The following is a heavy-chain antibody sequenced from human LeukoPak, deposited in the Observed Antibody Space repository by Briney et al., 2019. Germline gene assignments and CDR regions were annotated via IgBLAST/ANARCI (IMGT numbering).Heavy chain of an antibody. V-gene: IGHV3-23*01. J-gene: IGHJ6*02. Sequence: GGSLRLSCAASGFTFSSFPMSWVRQAPGKGLEWVSAISGSGGSTYYADSVKGRFTISRDNSKNTLYLQMNSLRAEDTAVYYCAKLSADYDFWSGYYIPGPSRMDVWGQGTTVTVSS. D-gene: IGHD3-3*01. CDR3: AKLSADYDFWSGYYIPGPSRMDV. CDR2: ISGSGGST. CDR1: GFTFSSFP.